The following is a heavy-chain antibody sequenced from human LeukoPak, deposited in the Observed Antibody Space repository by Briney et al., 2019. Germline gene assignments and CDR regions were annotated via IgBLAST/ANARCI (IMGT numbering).Heavy chain of an antibody. CDR3: ARYRCSYDSSGYLECDAFDI. J-gene: IGHJ3*02. D-gene: IGHD3-22*01. CDR2: IYPGDSDT. CDR1: GYSFTSYW. Sequence: GGSLKISRNGPGYSFTSYWIGWVRQMPGKGLEWMGIIYPGDSDTRYSPSFQGQVPISADKSISTAYLQWSSLKASDTAMYYCARYRCSYDSSGYLECDAFDIWGQGTMVTVSS. V-gene: IGHV5-51*01.